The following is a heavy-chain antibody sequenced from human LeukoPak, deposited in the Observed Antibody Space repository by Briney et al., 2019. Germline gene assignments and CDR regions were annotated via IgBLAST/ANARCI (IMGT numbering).Heavy chain of an antibody. Sequence: SVKVSCKASGGTFSSYAISWVRQAPGQGLEWMGGIIPIFGTANYAQKFQGRVTITADESTSTAYMELSSLRSDDTAVYYCAREEWELLGGSFDYWGQGTLVTVSS. CDR2: IIPIFGTA. CDR3: AREEWELLGGSFDY. J-gene: IGHJ4*02. CDR1: GGTFSSYA. V-gene: IGHV1-69*13. D-gene: IGHD1-26*01.